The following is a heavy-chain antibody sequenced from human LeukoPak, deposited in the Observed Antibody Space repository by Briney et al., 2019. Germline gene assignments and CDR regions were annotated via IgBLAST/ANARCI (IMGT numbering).Heavy chain of an antibody. Sequence: GGSLRLSCAASGFTFSSYAMHWVRQARGKGLEWVAVISYDGSNKYYADSVKGRFTISRDNSKNTLYLQMNSLRAEDTAVYYCARDPLGVYYFDYWGQGTLVTVSS. CDR2: ISYDGSNK. D-gene: IGHD1-26*01. V-gene: IGHV3-30*04. CDR3: ARDPLGVYYFDY. J-gene: IGHJ4*02. CDR1: GFTFSSYA.